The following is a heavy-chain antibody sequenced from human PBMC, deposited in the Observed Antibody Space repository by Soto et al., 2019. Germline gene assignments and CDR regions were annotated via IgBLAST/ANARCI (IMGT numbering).Heavy chain of an antibody. D-gene: IGHD6-19*01. Sequence: QVQLQQSGPGLVKPSETLSLTCAVSGASINDNNWWSWVRQTPGKGLEWIGEVVHWGTTNYNPSLRSRVTISMDKPNSQSSLTLSSVTAADSALYYCAIHIGVTGTRGFDYWGQGTLVTVSS. CDR2: VVHWGTT. CDR3: AIHIGVTGTRGFDY. CDR1: GASINDNNW. V-gene: IGHV4-4*02. J-gene: IGHJ4*02.